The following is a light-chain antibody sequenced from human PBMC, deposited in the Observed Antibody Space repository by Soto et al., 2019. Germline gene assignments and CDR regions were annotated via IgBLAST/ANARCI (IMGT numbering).Light chain of an antibody. CDR2: DTT. V-gene: IGLV7-46*01. Sequence: QAVVTQEPSLTVSPGGTVTLACGSSDGPVTSNHYPYWYQQRPGQVPRTLIYDTTNRQSWAPARFSGSLVGVKAALTLSGAQPEDEADYYCLLAYSGGRVFGGGTQLTVL. CDR1: DGPVTSNHY. J-gene: IGLJ2*01. CDR3: LLAYSGGRV.